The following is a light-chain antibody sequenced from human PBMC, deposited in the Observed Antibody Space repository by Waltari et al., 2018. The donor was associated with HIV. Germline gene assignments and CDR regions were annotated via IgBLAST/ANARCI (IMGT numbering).Light chain of an antibody. CDR3: SSYTSSSTYV. J-gene: IGLJ1*01. Sequence: QSVLPQPASVSGPPGQLFPISCTGTATSGGSSDYFPWHQPPPGQAPKLILHAVSARPSGISNRFSGSKSGNTASLTISGLQTEDEADYYCSSYTSSSTYVFGTGTRVTVL. CDR2: AVS. CDR1: ATSGGSSDY. V-gene: IGLV2-14*01.